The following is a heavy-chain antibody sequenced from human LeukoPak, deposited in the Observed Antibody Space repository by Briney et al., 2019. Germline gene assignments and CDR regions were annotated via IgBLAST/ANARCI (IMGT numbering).Heavy chain of an antibody. D-gene: IGHD2-21*02. V-gene: IGHV4-59*08. Sequence: SETLSLTCTVSGGSISSYYWSWLRQPPGKGLEWIGYIYYSGSANYNPSLKSRVTISADTSKNQFSLKLNSVPAADTAVYYCAKHWAGACSGDCYSFDSWGQGTLVTVSS. CDR2: IYYSGSA. CDR1: GGSISSYY. CDR3: AKHWAGACSGDCYSFDS. J-gene: IGHJ4*02.